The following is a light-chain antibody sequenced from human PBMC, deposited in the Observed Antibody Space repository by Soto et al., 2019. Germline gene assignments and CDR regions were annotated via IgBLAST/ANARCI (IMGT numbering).Light chain of an antibody. J-gene: IGKJ4*01. Sequence: DIQMTQSPSSLSASVGDRVTITCRASQRISSCLNWYQQKPGKAPNLLIYAASSLQSGVPSRFSGSGSGTDFTLTISSLQPEDFATYYWRQSYRTPLTFGGGTKVEI. CDR3: RQSYRTPLT. CDR2: AAS. V-gene: IGKV1-39*01. CDR1: QRISSC.